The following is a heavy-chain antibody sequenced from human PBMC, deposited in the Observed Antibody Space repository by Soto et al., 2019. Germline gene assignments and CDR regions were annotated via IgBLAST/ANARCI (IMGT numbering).Heavy chain of an antibody. Sequence: PWGSLRLSCAASGFTFSSGGMHWVRQAPGKGLEWVAVISYDGNNKYYADSVKGRFTISRDNSKNTLYLQMSSLRAEDTAVYYCEKSVYNWNDGFFDYWGQGTLVTVSS. CDR1: GFTFSSGG. CDR2: ISYDGNNK. J-gene: IGHJ4*02. CDR3: EKSVYNWNDGFFDY. D-gene: IGHD1-1*01. V-gene: IGHV3-30*18.